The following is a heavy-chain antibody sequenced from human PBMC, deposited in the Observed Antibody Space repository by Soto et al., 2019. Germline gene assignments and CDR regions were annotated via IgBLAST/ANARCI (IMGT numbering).Heavy chain of an antibody. J-gene: IGHJ3*02. CDR2: ISTYNDKT. CDR1: GYTFISYG. CDR3: ARDFFSRGGTWSDAFDI. D-gene: IGHD2-15*01. V-gene: IGHV1-18*03. Sequence: ASVKVSCKASGYTFISYGISWVRQAPGQGLEWMGWISTYNDKTAYAQKVQGRLTMTTDTSTSTVYMELRSLRSDDMAVYYCARDFFSRGGTWSDAFDIWGQGTLVTVSS.